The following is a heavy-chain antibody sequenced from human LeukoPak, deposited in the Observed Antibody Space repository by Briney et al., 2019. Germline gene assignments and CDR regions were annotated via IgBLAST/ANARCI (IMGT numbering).Heavy chain of an antibody. V-gene: IGHV4-34*01. CDR1: GGSFSGYY. CDR3: ARDSNYGWFDP. D-gene: IGHD4-11*01. J-gene: IGHJ5*02. CDR2: INHSGST. Sequence: PSETLSLTCAVYGGSFSGYYWSWIRQPPGKGLEWIGEINHSGSTNYNPSLKRRVTISVDTSKNQFSLKLSSVTAADTAVYYCARDSNYGWFDPWGQGTLVTVSS.